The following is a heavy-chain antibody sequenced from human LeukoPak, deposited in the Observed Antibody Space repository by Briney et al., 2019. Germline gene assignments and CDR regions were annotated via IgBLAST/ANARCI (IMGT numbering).Heavy chain of an antibody. D-gene: IGHD4-23*01. CDR2: IYYSGST. CDR3: ARDPPYGGNPLSFDP. J-gene: IGHJ5*02. CDR1: GGSISSSSYY. Sequence: SETLSLTCTVSGGSISSSSYYWGWIRQPPGKGLEWIGSIYYSGSTYYNPSLKSRVTISVDTSKNQFSLKLSSVTAADTAVYYCARDPPYGGNPLSFDPWGQGTLVTVSS. V-gene: IGHV4-39*07.